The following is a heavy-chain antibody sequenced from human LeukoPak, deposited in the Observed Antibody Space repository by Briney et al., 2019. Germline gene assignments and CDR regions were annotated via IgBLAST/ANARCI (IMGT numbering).Heavy chain of an antibody. J-gene: IGHJ4*02. CDR2: VSTDGGRQ. CDR1: GFTFSGNA. V-gene: IGHV3-30*14. CDR3: VRDHSRGILTGYYDY. Sequence: GGSLRLSCTASGFTFSGNALHWVRQAPGKGLEWVAAVSTDGGRQFYADSVKGRFSISRDNSKNTMSLQMNSLRTEDTAVYYCVRDHSRGILTGYYDYWGQGVLVTVSS. D-gene: IGHD3-9*01.